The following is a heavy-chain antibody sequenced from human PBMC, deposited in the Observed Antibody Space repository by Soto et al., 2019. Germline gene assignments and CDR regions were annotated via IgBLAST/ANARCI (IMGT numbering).Heavy chain of an antibody. J-gene: IGHJ4*02. CDR3: ARDPKTSGGQHWAFNYFDS. CDR2: ISYDGTNK. V-gene: IGHV3-30-3*01. D-gene: IGHD7-27*01. CDR1: GFSFSISP. Sequence: GGPLRLSCAASGFSFSISPMHWVRQAPGKGPEWVALISYDGTNKFYADSVKGRFTISRDNSKSTLYLQVDSLRPEDAAVYYCARDPKTSGGQHWAFNYFDSWGQGTLVTVS.